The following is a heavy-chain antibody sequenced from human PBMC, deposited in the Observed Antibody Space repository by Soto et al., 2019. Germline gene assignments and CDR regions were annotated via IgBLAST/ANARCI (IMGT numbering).Heavy chain of an antibody. D-gene: IGHD3-10*01. CDR2: INHSGST. CDR1: GGSFSGYY. Sequence: SETLSLTCAAYGGSFSGYYWSWIRQPPGKGLEWIGEINHSGSTNYNPSLKSRVTISVDTSNNQFSLKLSSVSAADTAVYYCSRGTGAGFGEYYYYYYGMDVWGQGTTVTVSS. J-gene: IGHJ6*02. V-gene: IGHV4-34*01. CDR3: SRGTGAGFGEYYYYYYGMDV.